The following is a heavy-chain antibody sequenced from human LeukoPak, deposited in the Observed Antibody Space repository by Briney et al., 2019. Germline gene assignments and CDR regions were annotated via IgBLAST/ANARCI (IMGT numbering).Heavy chain of an antibody. CDR2: IYSGGTT. Sequence: PGGSLRLSCAVSGFTVSGNYMSWVRQAPGKGLEWVSLIYSGGTTYYADSVKGRFTISRDNSKNTLYLQMNSLRAEDTAVYYCARGDPTVTTTGSGGLDIWGQGTMVTVSS. CDR3: ARGDPTVTTTGSGGLDI. V-gene: IGHV3-53*01. D-gene: IGHD4-17*01. CDR1: GFTVSGNY. J-gene: IGHJ3*02.